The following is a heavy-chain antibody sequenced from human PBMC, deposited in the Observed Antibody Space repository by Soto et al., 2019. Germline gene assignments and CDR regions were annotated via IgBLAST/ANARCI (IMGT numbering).Heavy chain of an antibody. CDR2: IYSDGST. J-gene: IGHJ4*02. D-gene: IGHD3-10*01. V-gene: IGHV3-66*01. CDR3: ARDSSYYGSGRGVLDY. CDR1: GFTVSTNY. Sequence: GGSLRLSCAVSGFTVSTNYMSWVRQAPGKGLESVSIIYSDGSTYYADAVKGRFTTSRDRARNTLYLQMDNLRADDTAVYHCARDSSYYGSGRGVLDYWGPGTLVTVSS.